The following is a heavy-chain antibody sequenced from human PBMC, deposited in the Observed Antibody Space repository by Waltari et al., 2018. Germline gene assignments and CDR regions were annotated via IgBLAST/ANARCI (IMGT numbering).Heavy chain of an antibody. V-gene: IGHV4-39*07. Sequence: QLQESGPRLVKPSETLSLTCSVSSVSIPGQPYFWGLIRQPPGKGLEWIGSVDFSGSAYYSPSLKSRVTMSVDKSKNQVSLILTSLTAADTAVYFCAREAGIVQGAGYFDSWGQGTLVTVSS. J-gene: IGHJ4*02. D-gene: IGHD3-10*01. CDR3: AREAGIVQGAGYFDS. CDR1: SVSIPGQPYF. CDR2: VDFSGSA.